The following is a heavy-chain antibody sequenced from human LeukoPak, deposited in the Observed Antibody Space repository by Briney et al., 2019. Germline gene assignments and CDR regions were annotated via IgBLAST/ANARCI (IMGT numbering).Heavy chain of an antibody. V-gene: IGHV3-23*01. CDR1: GFTFSSYA. CDR2: ISGSGGST. J-gene: IGHJ6*02. Sequence: GGSLRLSCAASGFTFSSYAMSWVRQAPGKGLEWVSAISGSGGSTYYADSVKGRFTISRDNSKNTLYLQMNSLRAEDTAVYYCAKEIAAARNPGYYYYGMGVWGQGTTVTVSS. CDR3: AKEIAAARNPGYYYYGMGV. D-gene: IGHD6-13*01.